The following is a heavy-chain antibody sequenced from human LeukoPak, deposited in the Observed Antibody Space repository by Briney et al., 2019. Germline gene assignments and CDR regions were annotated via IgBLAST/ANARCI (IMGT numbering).Heavy chain of an antibody. CDR3: ARCYYGSGSSFDP. J-gene: IGHJ5*02. CDR1: GGSISSYY. D-gene: IGHD3-10*01. Sequence: PSETLSLTCTVSGGSISSYYWSWIRQPPGKGLEWIGYIYYSGSTNYNPSLKSRVTISVDTSKNQFSLKLSSVTAADTAVYYCARCYYGSGSSFDPWGQGTLVTVSS. CDR2: IYYSGST. V-gene: IGHV4-59*01.